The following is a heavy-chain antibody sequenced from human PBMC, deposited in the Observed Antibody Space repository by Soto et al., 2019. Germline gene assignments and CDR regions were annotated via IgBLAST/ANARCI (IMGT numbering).Heavy chain of an antibody. CDR3: ARDFATHCSGSTCYPYAY. D-gene: IGHD2-15*01. J-gene: IGHJ4*02. CDR2: IKHDGSET. V-gene: IGHV3-7*03. CDR1: GFTFDTFW. Sequence: GGSLRLSCAASGFTFDTFWMSWVRQSPGKGLEWVANIKHDGSETYYVDSVKGRFTISRDNAKNSLFLQMNTLRTEDTAVYYCARDFATHCSGSTCYPYAYWGQGALVTVSS.